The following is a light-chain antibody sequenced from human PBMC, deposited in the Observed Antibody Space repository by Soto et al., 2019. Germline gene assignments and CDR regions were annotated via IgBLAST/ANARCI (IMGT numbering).Light chain of an antibody. V-gene: IGKV1-9*01. CDR3: QQLKNFPRT. Sequence: LTQSPSFLSASVGHRFTITCLPSQAVPNNMAWYQQKPGKPPKLLIYEESTLHSCVPSRFSGSKYETQFTIIIDRLKPEDFATFFCQQLKNFPRTFGGWTKVDI. CDR2: EES. J-gene: IGKJ4*01. CDR1: QAVPNN.